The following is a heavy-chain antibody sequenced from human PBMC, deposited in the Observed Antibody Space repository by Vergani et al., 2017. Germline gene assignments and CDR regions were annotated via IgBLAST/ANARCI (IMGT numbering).Heavy chain of an antibody. CDR1: GGSISSSSYY. D-gene: IGHD7-27*01. CDR3: ARSLGTEAFDI. Sequence: QLQLQESGPGLVKPSETLSLTCTVSGGSISSSSYYWGWIRQPPGKGLEWIGSISYSGSTYYNPSLKSRVTISVDTSKNQFSLKLSSVTAADTAVYYCARSLGTEAFDIWGQGTMVTVSS. CDR2: ISYSGST. V-gene: IGHV4-39*01. J-gene: IGHJ3*02.